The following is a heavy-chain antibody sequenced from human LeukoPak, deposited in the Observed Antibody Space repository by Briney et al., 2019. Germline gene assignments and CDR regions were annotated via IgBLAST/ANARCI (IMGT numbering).Heavy chain of an antibody. CDR3: AKEGVAATVSDYNWFDP. D-gene: IGHD2-15*01. V-gene: IGHV3-30*18. CDR1: GFTFSSYG. Sequence: GRSLRLSCAASGFTFSSYGMHWVRQAPGKGLEWVAVISYDGSNKYYADSVKGRFTISRDNSKNTLYLQMNSLRAEDTAVYYCAKEGVAATVSDYNWFDPWGQGTLVTVSS. J-gene: IGHJ5*02. CDR2: ISYDGSNK.